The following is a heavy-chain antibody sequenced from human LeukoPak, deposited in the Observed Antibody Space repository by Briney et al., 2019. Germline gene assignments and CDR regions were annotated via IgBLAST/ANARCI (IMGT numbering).Heavy chain of an antibody. CDR1: GFTFSGYG. V-gene: IGHV3-30*03. CDR2: ISYDGSNK. Sequence: PGGSLRLSCAASGFTFSGYGMHWVRQTPGKGLEWVAVISYDGSNKYYADSVKGRFTISRDNSKNTMYLQMNSLRAEDTAVYYCARRSKSSAIWYYFDYWGQGTLVTVSS. D-gene: IGHD6-25*01. J-gene: IGHJ4*02. CDR3: ARRSKSSAIWYYFDY.